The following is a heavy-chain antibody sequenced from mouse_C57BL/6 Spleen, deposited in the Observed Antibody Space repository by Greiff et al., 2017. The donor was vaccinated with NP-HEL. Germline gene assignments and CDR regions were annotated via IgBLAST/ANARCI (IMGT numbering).Heavy chain of an antibody. Sequence: QVQLQQPGAELVRPGSSVKLSCKASGYTFTSYWMHWVKQRPIQGLEWIGNIDPSDSETHYNQKFKDKATFTVDKSSSTAYMQLSSLTSEDSAVYYCARITTVVGGAMDYWGQGTSVTVSS. J-gene: IGHJ4*01. CDR3: ARITTVVGGAMDY. CDR1: GYTFTSYW. V-gene: IGHV1-52*01. D-gene: IGHD1-1*01. CDR2: IDPSDSET.